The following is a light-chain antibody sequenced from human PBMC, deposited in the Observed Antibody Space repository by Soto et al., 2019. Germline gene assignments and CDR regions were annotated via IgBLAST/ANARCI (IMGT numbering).Light chain of an antibody. J-gene: IGKJ1*01. CDR3: QQYYSTPTWT. Sequence: DIVMTQSPDSLAVSLGERATINCKSSQSVLYSSNNKNYLAWYQQKPGQPPKLLIYWASTRESGVPDRFSGSGSGTDFTLTISSLQAEDVAVYYCQQYYSTPTWTFSQGTKVEIK. CDR2: WAS. CDR1: QSVLYSSNNKNY. V-gene: IGKV4-1*01.